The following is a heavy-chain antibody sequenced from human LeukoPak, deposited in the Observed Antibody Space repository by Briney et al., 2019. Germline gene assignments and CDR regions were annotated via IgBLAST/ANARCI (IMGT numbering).Heavy chain of an antibody. CDR1: GFTFSTYW. D-gene: IGHD5-12*01. CDR2: IKEDGSRE. CDR3: ARDSPGYGAYVS. J-gene: IGHJ1*01. Sequence: GGSLRLSCAASGFTFSTYWMSWVRQAPGKGLEWVANIKEDGSREYYVDSVKGRFTISRDNAKNSLYLQMDSLTAEDTGVYYCARDSPGYGAYVSWGQGTLVSVSS. V-gene: IGHV3-7*01.